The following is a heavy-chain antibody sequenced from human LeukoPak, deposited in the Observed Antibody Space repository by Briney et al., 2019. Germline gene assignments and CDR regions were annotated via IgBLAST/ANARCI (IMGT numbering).Heavy chain of an antibody. J-gene: IGHJ4*02. CDR3: ARDTYGSGRPDSETQDY. V-gene: IGHV3-66*01. CDR2: IYSGGST. CDR1: GFTVSSNY. D-gene: IGHD3-10*01. Sequence: PGGSLRLSCAASGFTVSSNYMSWVRQAPGKGLEWVSVIYSGGSTYYADSVKGRFTISRDNSKNTLYLQMNSLRAEDTAVYYCARDTYGSGRPDSETQDYWGQGTLVTVSS.